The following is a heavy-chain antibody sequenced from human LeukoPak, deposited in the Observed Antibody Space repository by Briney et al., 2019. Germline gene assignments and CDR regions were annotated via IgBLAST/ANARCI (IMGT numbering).Heavy chain of an antibody. D-gene: IGHD3-3*01. Sequence: PGGSLRLSCAASGFTFSSYAMSWVRQAPGKGLEWIGSIYYSGSTYYNPSLKSRVTISVDTSKNQFSLKLSSVTAADTAVYYCARRVITIFGVVINYGMDVWGQGTTVTVSS. V-gene: IGHV4-39*01. CDR2: IYYSGST. J-gene: IGHJ6*02. CDR3: ARRVITIFGVVINYGMDV. CDR1: GFTFSSYA.